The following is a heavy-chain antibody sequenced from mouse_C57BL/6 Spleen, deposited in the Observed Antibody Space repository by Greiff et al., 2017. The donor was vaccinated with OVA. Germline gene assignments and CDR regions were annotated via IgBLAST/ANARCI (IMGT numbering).Heavy chain of an antibody. D-gene: IGHD2-4*01. CDR3: ARWEAIYYDYDLKAY. J-gene: IGHJ3*01. CDR1: GYTFTSYW. V-gene: IGHV1-64*01. CDR2: IHPNSGST. Sequence: QVQLQQPGAELVKPGASVKLSCKASGYTFTSYWMHWVKQRPGQGLEWIGMIHPNSGSTNYNEKFKSKATLTVDKSSSTAYMQLSSLTSEDSAVYYCARWEAIYYDYDLKAYWGQGTLVTVSA.